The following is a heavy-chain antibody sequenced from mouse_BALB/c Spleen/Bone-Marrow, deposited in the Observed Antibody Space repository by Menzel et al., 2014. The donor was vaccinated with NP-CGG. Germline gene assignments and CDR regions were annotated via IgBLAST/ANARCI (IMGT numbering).Heavy chain of an antibody. V-gene: IGHV5-4*02. D-gene: IGHD2-1*01. CDR1: GFTFSDYY. Sequence: EVHLVESGGGLVEPGGSLKLSCAASGFTFSDYYMYWVRQTPEKKLEWVATISDGGSYTYYPDSVKGRFTISRDNAKNNLYLQMSSLKSEDTAMYYCARDGNYYAMDYWGQGTSVTVSS. J-gene: IGHJ4*01. CDR3: ARDGNYYAMDY. CDR2: ISDGGSYT.